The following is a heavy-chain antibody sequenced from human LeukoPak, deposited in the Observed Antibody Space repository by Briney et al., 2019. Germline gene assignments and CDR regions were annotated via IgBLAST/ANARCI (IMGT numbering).Heavy chain of an antibody. CDR1: GFTFDDYA. V-gene: IGHV3-9*01. D-gene: IGHD3-22*01. Sequence: GRSLRLSCAASGFTFDDYAMHWVRQAPGKGLEWVSGISWNSGSIGYADSVKGRFTISRDNAKNSLYLQMNSLRAEDTALYYCAKGAGYYYDSSGYYDPYYFDCWGQGTLVTVSS. J-gene: IGHJ4*02. CDR2: ISWNSGSI. CDR3: AKGAGYYYDSSGYYDPYYFDC.